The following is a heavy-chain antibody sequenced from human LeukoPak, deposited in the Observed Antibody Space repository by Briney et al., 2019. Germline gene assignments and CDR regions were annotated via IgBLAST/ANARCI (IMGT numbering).Heavy chain of an antibody. D-gene: IGHD3-10*01. V-gene: IGHV5-51*01. Sequence: GESLKISCKGSGYNFTNYWIGWVRQMPGKGLEWMGIIYPGDSDTRYGPSFQGQVTISADKSISTAYLQWGSLKASDTAMYYCSRGRGSGRTDYWGQGTLVTVSS. CDR1: GYNFTNYW. CDR3: SRGRGSGRTDY. J-gene: IGHJ4*02. CDR2: IYPGDSDT.